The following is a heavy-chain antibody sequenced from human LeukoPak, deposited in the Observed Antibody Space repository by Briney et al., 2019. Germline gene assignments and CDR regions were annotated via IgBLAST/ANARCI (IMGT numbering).Heavy chain of an antibody. Sequence: PSETLSLTCAVSGGSISSSNWWSGVRQPPGEGLEWIGEIYHSGSTNYNPSLKSRVTISVDTSKNQFSLKLSSVTAADTAVYYCARARWERRYFDYWGQGTLVTVSS. CDR1: GGSISSSNW. CDR3: ARARWERRYFDY. J-gene: IGHJ4*02. D-gene: IGHD1-26*01. CDR2: IYHSGST. V-gene: IGHV4-4*02.